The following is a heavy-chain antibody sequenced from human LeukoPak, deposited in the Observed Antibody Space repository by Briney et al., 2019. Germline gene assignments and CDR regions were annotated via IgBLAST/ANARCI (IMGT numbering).Heavy chain of an antibody. J-gene: IGHJ2*01. D-gene: IGHD4-17*01. CDR1: GDSVSSNSAA. CDR2: TYYRSKWYN. CDR3: ARDSPLTTVTTFPYWYFDL. Sequence: SQTLSLTCAISGDSVSSNSAAWNWIRQSPSRGLEWLGRTYYRSKWYNDYAVSVKSRITIDPDTSKNQFSLQLNSVTPEDTAVYYCARDSPLTTVTTFPYWYFDLWGRGTLVTVSS. V-gene: IGHV6-1*01.